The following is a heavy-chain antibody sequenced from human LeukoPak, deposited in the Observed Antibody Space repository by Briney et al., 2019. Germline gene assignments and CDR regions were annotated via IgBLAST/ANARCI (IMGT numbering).Heavy chain of an antibody. J-gene: IGHJ4*02. CDR2: ISLSGLT. V-gene: IGHV4-4*02. Sequence: SETLSLTCGVSGGSISSTNWYSWVRQPPGQGLEWIGEISLSGLTNYNPFLKSRATMSLDKSKNLLSLTLTSVTAADTAVYYCSRESGAFSPFGYWGQGTLVTVTS. CDR1: GGSISSTNW. CDR3: SRESGAFSPFGY. D-gene: IGHD1-26*01.